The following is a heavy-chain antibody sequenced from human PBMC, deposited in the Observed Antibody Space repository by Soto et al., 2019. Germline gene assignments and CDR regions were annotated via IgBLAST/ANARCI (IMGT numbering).Heavy chain of an antibody. CDR1: GFTVSSNY. CDR3: AREDYYDSGSLDV. J-gene: IGHJ6*02. CDR2: IYSGGST. D-gene: IGHD3-22*01. Sequence: EVQLVESGGGLVQPGGSLRLSCAASGFTVSSNYMSWVRQAPGKGLEWVSVIYSGGSTYCADSVKGRFTISRDNSKNTLYLQMNSLRAEDTAVYYCAREDYYDSGSLDVWGQGTTVTVSS. V-gene: IGHV3-66*01.